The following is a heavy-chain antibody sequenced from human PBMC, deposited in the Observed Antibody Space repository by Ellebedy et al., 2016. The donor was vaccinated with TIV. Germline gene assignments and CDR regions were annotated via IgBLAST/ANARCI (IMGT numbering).Heavy chain of an antibody. V-gene: IGHV1-2*02. J-gene: IGHJ5*02. CDR2: INPNSGGT. CDR3: ARDKVSQQLVLGWFDP. Sequence: AASVKVSCKASGYTFTGYYMHWVRQAPGQGLEWMGWINPNSGGTNYAQKFQGRVTMTRDTSISTAYMELSRLRSDDTAVYYCARDKVSQQLVLGWFDPWGQGTLVTVSS. D-gene: IGHD6-13*01. CDR1: GYTFTGYY.